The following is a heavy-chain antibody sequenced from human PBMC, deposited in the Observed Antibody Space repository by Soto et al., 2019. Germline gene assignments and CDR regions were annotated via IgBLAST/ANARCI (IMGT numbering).Heavy chain of an antibody. Sequence: ASVKVSCKASGGTFSSYSISWVRQAPGQGREWMGRISAYNGDTNYAQKVQGRVTMTTDTSTNTAYMELRSLRSDDTAVYYCARDDGYYDSSGYSSGIDYWGQG. D-gene: IGHD3-22*01. V-gene: IGHV1-18*01. CDR1: GGTFSSYS. CDR2: ISAYNGDT. CDR3: ARDDGYYDSSGYSSGIDY. J-gene: IGHJ4*02.